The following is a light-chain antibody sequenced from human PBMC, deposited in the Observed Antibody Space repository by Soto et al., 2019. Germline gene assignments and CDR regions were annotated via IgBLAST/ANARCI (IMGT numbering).Light chain of an antibody. V-gene: IGKV1-33*01. CDR2: DAS. J-gene: IGKJ5*01. Sequence: DIQMTQSPSSLSASVGDRVTITCQASQNINNCLNWYQQKRGRAPKLLIYDASNLEAGVPSRFRGSGSGTYFTFTISRLQPEDIATYYCQQYENLPTFGEGTRLEMK. CDR3: QQYENLPT. CDR1: QNINNC.